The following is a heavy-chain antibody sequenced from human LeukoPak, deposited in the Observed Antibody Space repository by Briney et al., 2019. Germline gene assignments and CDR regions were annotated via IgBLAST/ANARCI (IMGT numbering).Heavy chain of an antibody. Sequence: PGGSLRLSCAASGFTFSSYGMHWVRQAPGKGLEWVAYIQYDGGNKRYADSVKGRFTISRDNAKNSLYLQMNSLRAEDTAVYYCARVDTAMVGAFDIWGQGTMVTVSS. CDR2: IQYDGGNK. V-gene: IGHV3-30*02. CDR1: GFTFSSYG. D-gene: IGHD5-18*01. J-gene: IGHJ3*02. CDR3: ARVDTAMVGAFDI.